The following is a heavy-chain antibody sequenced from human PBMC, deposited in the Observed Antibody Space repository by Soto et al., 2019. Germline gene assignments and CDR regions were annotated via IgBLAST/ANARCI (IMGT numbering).Heavy chain of an antibody. J-gene: IGHJ4*02. V-gene: IGHV4-39*01. Sequence: QLQLQESGPGLVKPSETLSLTCTVSGGSVRSSSYYWGWVRQPPGKGLEWIGSVYYSGSTHYNPSLESRVTLSVDKSKNQFSLKLMSLSAADTAVYYCGRLEGLATISYYFDYWGQGALVTVSS. CDR2: VYYSGST. CDR1: GGSVRSSSYY. D-gene: IGHD3-9*01. CDR3: GRLEGLATISYYFDY.